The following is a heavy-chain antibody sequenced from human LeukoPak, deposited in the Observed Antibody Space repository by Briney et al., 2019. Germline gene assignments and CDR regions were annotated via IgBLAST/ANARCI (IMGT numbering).Heavy chain of an antibody. Sequence: SETLSLTCTVSGGSISSSSYYWGWIRQPPGKGLEWIGSIYYSGSTYYNPSLKSRVTISVDTSKNQFSLKLSSVTAADTAVYYCARHHYDSSGYYYGFDYYYYYMDVWGKGTTVTVSS. D-gene: IGHD3-22*01. CDR1: GGSISSSSYY. V-gene: IGHV4-39*01. CDR2: IYYSGST. CDR3: ARHHYDSSGYYYGFDYYYYYMDV. J-gene: IGHJ6*03.